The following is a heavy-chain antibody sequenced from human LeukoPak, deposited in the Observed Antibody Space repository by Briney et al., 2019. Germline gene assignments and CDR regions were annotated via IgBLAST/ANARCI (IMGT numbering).Heavy chain of an antibody. CDR3: ASLDSYYYDSSGYEDVGY. CDR2: IIPISGTT. Sequence: ASVKVSCKASGGTLNSYVISWVRQAPGQGLEWMGGIIPISGTTNYAQKFQGRVTITADKSTSTAYMELSSLRSDDTAVYYCASLDSYYYDSSGYEDVGYWGQGTLVTVSS. V-gene: IGHV1-69*06. J-gene: IGHJ4*02. CDR1: GGTLNSYV. D-gene: IGHD3-22*01.